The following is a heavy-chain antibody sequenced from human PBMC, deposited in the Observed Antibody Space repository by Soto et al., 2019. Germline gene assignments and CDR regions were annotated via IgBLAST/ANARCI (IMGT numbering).Heavy chain of an antibody. J-gene: IGHJ4*02. CDR1: GFTFSKFL. D-gene: IGHD6-19*01. CDR3: ARDKGSGWTRY. CDR2: IKEDGGER. V-gene: IGHV3-7*01. Sequence: VQMVESGGGLVQPGGSLRLSCAASGFTFSKFLMTWVRQAPGKGLEWVANIKEDGGERDYVDSVKGRFTISRDNAKNSLYLQMNSLRAEDTAVYYCARDKGSGWTRYWGQGTLVTVSS.